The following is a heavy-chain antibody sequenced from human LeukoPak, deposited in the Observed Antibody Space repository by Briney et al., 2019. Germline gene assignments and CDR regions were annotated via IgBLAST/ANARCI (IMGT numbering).Heavy chain of an antibody. CDR2: ISSSSSTI. CDR3: ARRAGAYSHPYDY. CDR1: GFTFSSYS. J-gene: IGHJ4*02. Sequence: GGSLRLSCAACGFTFSSYSMNWVRQAPGKGLEWVSYISSSSSTIYYAGSVKGRFTISRDNSKNTLYLQMNSLRAEDTAVYYCARRAGAYSHPYDYWGQGTLVTVSS. D-gene: IGHD4/OR15-4a*01. V-gene: IGHV3-48*01.